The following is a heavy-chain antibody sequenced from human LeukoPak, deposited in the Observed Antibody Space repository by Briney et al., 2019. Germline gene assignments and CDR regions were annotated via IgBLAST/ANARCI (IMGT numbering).Heavy chain of an antibody. V-gene: IGHV3-23*01. CDR1: GFTFSSYA. J-gene: IGHJ4*02. D-gene: IGHD2-2*02. CDR3: TTTSEGYQLLYVFDY. CDR2: ISGSGGST. Sequence: SGGSLRLSCAASGFTFSSYAMSWVRQAPGKGLEWVSAISGSGGSTYYADSVKGRFTISRDNSKNTLYLQMNSLKTEDTAVYYCTTTSEGYQLLYVFDYWGQGTLVTVSS.